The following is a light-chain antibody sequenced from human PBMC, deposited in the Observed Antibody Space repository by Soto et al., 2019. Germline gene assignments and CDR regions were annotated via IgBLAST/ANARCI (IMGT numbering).Light chain of an antibody. CDR3: MQRTEFPST. V-gene: IGKV2-40*01. CDR1: HSLLDSDDGNTY. J-gene: IGKJ4*01. CDR2: TVS. Sequence: EIVMTQTPLSLPVTPGEPASISCRSSHSLLDSDDGNTYLDWYVKKPGQSPQLLIYTVSYRASGVPDRFSGSVSGTDFKLKIRRVEAEDGGVYDGMQRTEFPSTCGGWTKVDIK.